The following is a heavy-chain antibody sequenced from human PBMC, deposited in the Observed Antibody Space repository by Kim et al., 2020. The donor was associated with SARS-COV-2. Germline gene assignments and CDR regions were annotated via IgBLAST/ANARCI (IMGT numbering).Heavy chain of an antibody. J-gene: IGHJ6*02. CDR2: IWYDGSNK. CDR1: GFTFSSYG. V-gene: IGHV3-33*06. CDR3: AKDWEYGSGRGYYGMDV. D-gene: IGHD3-10*01. Sequence: GGSLRLSCAASGFTFSSYGMHWVRQAPGKGLEWVAVIWYDGSNKYYADSVKGRFTISRDNSKNTLYLQMNSLRAEDTAVYYCAKDWEYGSGRGYYGMDVWGQGTTVTVSS.